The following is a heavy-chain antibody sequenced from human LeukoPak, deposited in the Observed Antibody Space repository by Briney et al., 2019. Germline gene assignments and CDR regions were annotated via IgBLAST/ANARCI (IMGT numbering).Heavy chain of an antibody. Sequence: GASVKVSCKASGYSFTSYGISWVRQAPGQGLEWMGWISAHNGNTNYAQKVQGRVTMTTDTSTTTAYMELRSLRSDDTAVYYCARVQLRSSSWDLGMDVWGQGTTVTVSS. CDR2: ISAHNGNT. V-gene: IGHV1-18*01. CDR3: ARVQLRSSSWDLGMDV. CDR1: GYSFTSYG. J-gene: IGHJ6*02. D-gene: IGHD6-13*01.